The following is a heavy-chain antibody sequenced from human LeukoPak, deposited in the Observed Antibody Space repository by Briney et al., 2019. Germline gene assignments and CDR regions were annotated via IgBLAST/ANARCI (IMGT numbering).Heavy chain of an antibody. Sequence: GGSLRLSCAASGFTFSTYTMSWVRQAPGKGLEWVSTISGSGGSTYYADSVKGRFSIYRDNSKNTLFLQMNNLSAEDTAVYYCAKEGRDTWTNFYFHYWGQGTLVTVSS. CDR3: AKEGRDTWTNFYFHY. D-gene: IGHD1-20*01. CDR2: ISGSGGST. J-gene: IGHJ4*02. V-gene: IGHV3-23*01. CDR1: GFTFSTYT.